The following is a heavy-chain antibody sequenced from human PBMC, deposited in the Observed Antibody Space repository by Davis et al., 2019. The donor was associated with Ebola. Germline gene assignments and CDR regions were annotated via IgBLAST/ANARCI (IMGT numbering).Heavy chain of an antibody. CDR2: ISYDGSNK. D-gene: IGHD7-27*01. Sequence: GGSLRLSCAASGFTFSSYAMHWVRQAPGKGLEWVAVISYDGSNKYYADSVKGRFTISRDNSKNTLYLQMHSLRAEDTAVYYCAREENGGLFDFWGQGTLVTVSS. J-gene: IGHJ4*02. V-gene: IGHV3-30-3*01. CDR3: AREENGGLFDF. CDR1: GFTFSSYA.